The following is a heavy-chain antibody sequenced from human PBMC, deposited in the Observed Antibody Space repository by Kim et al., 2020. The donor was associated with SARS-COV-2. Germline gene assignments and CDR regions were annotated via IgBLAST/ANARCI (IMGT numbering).Heavy chain of an antibody. Sequence: GGSLRLSCAASGFTFSSYAMHWVRQAPGKGLEWVAVISYDGSNKYYADSVKGRFTISRDNSKNTLYLQMSSLRAEDTAVYYCARGGYYYDRDYFDYCGQGTLITVSS. D-gene: IGHD3-22*01. CDR2: ISYDGSNK. J-gene: IGHJ4*02. CDR3: ARGGYYYDRDYFDY. CDR1: GFTFSSYA. V-gene: IGHV3-30*04.